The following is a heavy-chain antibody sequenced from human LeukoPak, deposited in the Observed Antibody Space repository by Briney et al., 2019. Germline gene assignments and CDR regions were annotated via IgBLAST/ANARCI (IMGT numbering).Heavy chain of an antibody. CDR3: ARDRGGRGNSYTYFDY. CDR2: ISYDGSNK. J-gene: IGHJ4*02. CDR1: GFTFTRYH. Sequence: PGGSLRLSCAASGFTFTRYHTHWVRQAPGKGLEWVAVISYDGSNKHYADSVKGRFTISRDNCENTLNLQMNSLKPEDTAVYYCARDRGGRGNSYTYFDYWGQGTLVTVSS. V-gene: IGHV3-30-3*01. D-gene: IGHD5-18*01.